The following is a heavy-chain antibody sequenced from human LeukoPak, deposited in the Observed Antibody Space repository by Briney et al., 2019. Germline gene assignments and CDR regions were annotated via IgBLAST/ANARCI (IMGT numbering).Heavy chain of an antibody. V-gene: IGHV3-21*01. Sequence: GGSLRLSCAASGFTFRSYGVNWVRQAPGKGLEWVSSISTSSTYIYYADSVKGRFIISRDNAKNSLYLQMNSLRAEDTAVYYCARVEPEVDAFVIWGQGTMVTVSS. CDR2: ISTSSTYI. CDR1: GFTFRSYG. CDR3: ARVEPEVDAFVI. J-gene: IGHJ3*02.